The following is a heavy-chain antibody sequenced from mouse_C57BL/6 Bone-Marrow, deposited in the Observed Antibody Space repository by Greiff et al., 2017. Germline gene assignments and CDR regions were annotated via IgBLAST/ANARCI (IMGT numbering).Heavy chain of an antibody. CDR2: IYPGNSDT. Sequence: EVQLQQSGTVLARPGASVKMSCKTSGYTFTSYWMHWVKQRPGQGLEWIGAIYPGNSDTSYNQKFKGKAKLTAVTSASTAYMELSRLTNEDSAVYYGTEEKDSLGPYYFDYWGQGTTLTVSS. V-gene: IGHV1-5*01. J-gene: IGHJ2*01. D-gene: IGHD3-2*02. CDR1: GYTFTSYW. CDR3: TEEKDSLGPYYFDY.